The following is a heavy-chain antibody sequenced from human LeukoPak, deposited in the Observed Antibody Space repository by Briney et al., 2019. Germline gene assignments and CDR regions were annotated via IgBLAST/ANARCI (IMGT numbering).Heavy chain of an antibody. CDR2: IYSGGST. D-gene: IGHD6-19*01. CDR3: ARLGSPFGWYGTIDY. CDR1: GFTVSSNY. V-gene: IGHV3-66*01. Sequence: GGSLRLSCAASGFTVSSNYMGWVRQAPGKGLEWVSVIYSGGSTYYTDSVKGRFTISRDNSKNTLFLEMNNLRVEDTAVYYCARLGSPFGWYGTIDYWGRGTLVTVSS. J-gene: IGHJ2*01.